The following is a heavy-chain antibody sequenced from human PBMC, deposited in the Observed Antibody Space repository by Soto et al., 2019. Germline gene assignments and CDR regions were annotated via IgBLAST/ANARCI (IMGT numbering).Heavy chain of an antibody. D-gene: IGHD4-4*01. CDR1: GFNVIAND. CDR2: IYSSETT. Sequence: GVSLRLSCAASGFNVIANDMSWFRQAPGKGLEWVSVIYSSETTFYAHSVKGRLTISRDSSKNTLFLQMNSLRAEDTAVYFCARLKPLTVTSLDYWGQGTPVTVSS. CDR3: ARLKPLTVTSLDY. J-gene: IGHJ4*02. V-gene: IGHV3-53*01.